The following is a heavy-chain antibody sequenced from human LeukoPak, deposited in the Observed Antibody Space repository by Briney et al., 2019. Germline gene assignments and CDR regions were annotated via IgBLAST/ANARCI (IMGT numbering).Heavy chain of an antibody. CDR3: ASYCSYSSSCFIAPAVFDY. CDR1: GGSISSGGYY. V-gene: IGHV4-30-2*01. J-gene: IGHJ4*02. Sequence: SETLSLTCTVSGGSISSGGYYWSWIRQPPGKGLEWIGYIYHSGSTYYNPSLKSRVTISVDRSKNQFSLKLSSVTAADTAVYYCASYCSYSSSCFIAPAVFDYWGQGTLVTVSS. D-gene: IGHD6-13*01. CDR2: IYHSGST.